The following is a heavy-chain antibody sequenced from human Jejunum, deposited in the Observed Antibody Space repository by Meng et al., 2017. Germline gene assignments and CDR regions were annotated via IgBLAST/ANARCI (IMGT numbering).Heavy chain of an antibody. CDR3: AKAAAYNLDY. Sequence: QVQLQESGPGLVKPSGTLSLTCAVSGPSVNNPNWYSVVRQSPEKGLEWIGEIFHTGSTNYNPSLKSRVTISIDKSKTLLSLNLRSVTAADTAVYYCAKAAAYNLDYWGQGTLVTVSS. V-gene: IGHV4-4*02. J-gene: IGHJ4*02. CDR1: GPSVNNPNW. CDR2: IFHTGST. D-gene: IGHD5-24*01.